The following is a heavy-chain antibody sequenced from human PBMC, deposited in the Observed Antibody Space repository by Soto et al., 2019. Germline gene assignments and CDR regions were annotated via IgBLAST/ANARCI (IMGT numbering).Heavy chain of an antibody. CDR2: ISGSGGST. J-gene: IGHJ4*02. CDR1: GFTFSSYA. Sequence: GVSLRLSCEASGFTFSSYAMSLVRQAQGKGLEWVSAISGSGGSTYYADSVKGRFTISRDNSKNTLYLQMNSLRAEDTAVYYCAKGRGYCSSTSCYVGSDYWGQGTLVTVSS. V-gene: IGHV3-23*01. CDR3: AKGRGYCSSTSCYVGSDY. D-gene: IGHD2-2*01.